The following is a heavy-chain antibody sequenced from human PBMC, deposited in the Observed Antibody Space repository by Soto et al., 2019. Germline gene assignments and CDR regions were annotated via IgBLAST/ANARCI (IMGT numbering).Heavy chain of an antibody. CDR1: GLTFSDHH. V-gene: IGHV3-72*01. J-gene: IGHJ4*02. D-gene: IGHD1-26*01. Sequence: EVRLVESGGGLVQPGGSLRLSCAASGLTFSDHHMDWVRQAPGKGLEWLGRSRRNADSFITEYAASVKGRLIISRDDSGNSLYLQVNSLKTDDTAVYYCVWESFYRLDYCGQGALVTVSS. CDR3: VWESFYRLDY. CDR2: SRRNADSFIT.